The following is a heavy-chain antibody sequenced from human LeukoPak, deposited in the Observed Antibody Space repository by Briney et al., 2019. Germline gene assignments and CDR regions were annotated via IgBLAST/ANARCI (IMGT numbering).Heavy chain of an antibody. V-gene: IGHV4-59*12. D-gene: IGHD1-26*01. Sequence: SETLSLTCTVSGGSISSYYWSWIRQPPGKGLEWIGYIYYSGSTNYNPSLKSRVTISVDTSKNQFSLKLSSVTAADTAVYYCARDRDSGNPYFDYWGQGTLVTVSS. CDR3: ARDRDSGNPYFDY. J-gene: IGHJ4*02. CDR1: GGSISSYY. CDR2: IYYSGST.